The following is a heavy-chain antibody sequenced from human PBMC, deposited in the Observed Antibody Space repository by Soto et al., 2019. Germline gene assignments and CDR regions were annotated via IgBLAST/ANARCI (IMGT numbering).Heavy chain of an antibody. D-gene: IGHD2-21*02. CDR1: GGTFSSYA. CDR2: IIPILGTA. CDR3: ARGVSSVVTAKASAFDI. J-gene: IGHJ3*02. Sequence: SVKVSCKASGGTFSSYAISWVRQAPGQGLEWMGGIIPILGTANYAQKFQGRVTITADESTSTAYMELSSLRSEDTAVYYCARGVSSVVTAKASAFDIWGQGTMVTVSS. V-gene: IGHV1-69*13.